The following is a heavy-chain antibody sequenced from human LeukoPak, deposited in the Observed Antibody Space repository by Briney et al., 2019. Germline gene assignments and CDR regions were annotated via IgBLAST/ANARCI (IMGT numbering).Heavy chain of an antibody. J-gene: IGHJ4*02. V-gene: IGHV1-18*01. CDR2: ISTYNGIT. CDR1: GYTFNSYA. Sequence: ASVKVSCKASGYTFNSYAITWVRQAPGQGLEWMGWISTYNGITSYAQKLQGRVTMTTDTSSTTAYMELRSLRSDDTALYYCARDRGLRATAGTRIDFWGQGTLVTVSS. CDR3: ARDRGLRATAGTRIDF. D-gene: IGHD6-13*01.